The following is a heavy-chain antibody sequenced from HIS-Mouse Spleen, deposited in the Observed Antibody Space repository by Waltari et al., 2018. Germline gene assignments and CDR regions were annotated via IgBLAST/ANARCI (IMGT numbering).Heavy chain of an antibody. CDR1: GGSISSSSYY. D-gene: IGHD6-13*01. CDR2: IYYGGST. CDR3: AREIPYSSSWYDWYFDL. V-gene: IGHV4-39*07. Sequence: QLQLQESGPGLVKPSETLSLTCTVSGGSISSSSYYWGWIRQPPGKGLEWIGSIYYGGSTYYNPSLKSRVTISVDTSKSQFSLKLSSVTAADTAVYYCAREIPYSSSWYDWYFDLWGRGTLVTVSS. J-gene: IGHJ2*01.